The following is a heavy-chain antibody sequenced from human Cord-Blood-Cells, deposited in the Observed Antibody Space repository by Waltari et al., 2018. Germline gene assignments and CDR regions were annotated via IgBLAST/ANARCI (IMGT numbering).Heavy chain of an antibody. Sequence: QVQLVQSGAEVKKPGASGKVSCKASGYTFTSYAMHWVRQAHGQRLGWMGWINAGNGNTKYSQKFQGRVTITRDTSASTAYMELSSLRSEDTAVYYCARTPAARVFDYWGQGTLVTVSS. V-gene: IGHV1-3*01. CDR1: GYTFTSYA. CDR3: ARTPAARVFDY. J-gene: IGHJ4*02. D-gene: IGHD2-2*01. CDR2: INAGNGNT.